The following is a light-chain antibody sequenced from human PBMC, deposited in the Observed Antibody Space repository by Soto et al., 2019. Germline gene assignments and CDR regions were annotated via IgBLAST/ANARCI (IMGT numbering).Light chain of an antibody. Sequence: EIVLTQSPGTLSLSPGERATLTCRASQSVSSSYLAWYQQRPGQAPRLLIYDASRRATDIPDRFSGSGSGTDFTLTISRLEPEDFAVYSCQQYGRSTLTFGGGTKVEIK. J-gene: IGKJ4*01. CDR3: QQYGRSTLT. CDR2: DAS. V-gene: IGKV3-20*01. CDR1: QSVSSSY.